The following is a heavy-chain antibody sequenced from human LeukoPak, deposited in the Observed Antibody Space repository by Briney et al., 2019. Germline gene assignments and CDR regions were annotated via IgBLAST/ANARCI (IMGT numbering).Heavy chain of an antibody. CDR1: GFTFSSYS. Sequence: GGSLRLSCAASGFTFSSYSMNWVRQAPGKGLEWVSSISSSSSYIYYADSVKGRFTISRDNAKNSLYLQMNSLRAEDTAVYYCARDLVYYTNGVCPGANDAFDIWGQGTMVTVSS. CDR3: ARDLVYYTNGVCPGANDAFDI. CDR2: ISSSSSYI. D-gene: IGHD2-8*01. J-gene: IGHJ3*02. V-gene: IGHV3-21*01.